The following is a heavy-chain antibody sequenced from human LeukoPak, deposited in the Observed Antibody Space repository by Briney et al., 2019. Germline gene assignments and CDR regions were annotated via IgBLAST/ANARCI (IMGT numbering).Heavy chain of an antibody. V-gene: IGHV3-66*02. J-gene: IGHJ4*02. Sequence: GGSLRLSCAASGFTVSSNFMSWVRQAPGKGLEWVSVIYSDGTTYYADSVKGRFTISGDNSKNTLYLQMNSLRPEDTAVYYCARGSRSVYFDYWGQGTLVTVSS. CDR2: IYSDGTT. D-gene: IGHD2-15*01. CDR3: ARGSRSVYFDY. CDR1: GFTVSSNF.